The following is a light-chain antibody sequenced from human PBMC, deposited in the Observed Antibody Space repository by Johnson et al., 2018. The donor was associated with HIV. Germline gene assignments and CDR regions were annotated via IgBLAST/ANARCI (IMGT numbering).Light chain of an antibody. CDR2: DNN. V-gene: IGLV1-51*01. CDR1: DSNIGNNY. Sequence: QSVLTQPPSVSAAPGQKVTISCSGTDSNIGNNYVSWYQQFPGTAPKLLIYDNNKRPSGIPDRFSGSKSGTSATLSIPGLQPGDEADYYCGIWDSSLSADVFGTGTKVTVL. CDR3: GIWDSSLSADV. J-gene: IGLJ1*01.